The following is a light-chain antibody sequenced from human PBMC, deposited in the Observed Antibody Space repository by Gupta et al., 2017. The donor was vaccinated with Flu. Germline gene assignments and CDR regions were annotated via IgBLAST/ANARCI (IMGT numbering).Light chain of an antibody. CDR2: GAS. Sequence: GTLSLSPGERATLSCRASQSVSRSYLAWYQQKPGQAPRLLIYGASSRATGIPDRVSGSGSGTDFTLTISRLEPEDFAVDYCQQYGSSPRTFGQGTKVEIK. CDR3: QQYGSSPRT. J-gene: IGKJ1*01. V-gene: IGKV3-20*01. CDR1: QSVSRSY.